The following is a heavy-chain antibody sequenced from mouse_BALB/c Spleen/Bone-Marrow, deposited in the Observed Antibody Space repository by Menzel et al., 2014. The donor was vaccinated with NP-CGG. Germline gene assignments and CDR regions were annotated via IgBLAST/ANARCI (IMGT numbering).Heavy chain of an antibody. CDR1: GYTFTDYE. Sequence: VHLVESGAELVRPGASVTLSCKASGYTFTDYEMHWVKQTPVHGLEWIGAIDPETGGTAYNQKFKGKATLTADKSSSTAYMELRSLTSEDSAVYYCTREGYYGSSPAWFAYWGQGTLVTASA. CDR3: TREGYYGSSPAWFAY. CDR2: IDPETGGT. D-gene: IGHD1-1*01. J-gene: IGHJ3*01. V-gene: IGHV1-15*01.